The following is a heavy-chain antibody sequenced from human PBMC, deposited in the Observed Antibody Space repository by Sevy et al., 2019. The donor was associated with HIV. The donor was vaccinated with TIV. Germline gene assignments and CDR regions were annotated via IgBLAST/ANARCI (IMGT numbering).Heavy chain of an antibody. CDR2: INWNSGSL. V-gene: IGHV3-9*01. CDR3: AKTPMTEAAPHFDF. J-gene: IGHJ4*02. D-gene: IGHD6-19*01. CDR1: GFTFEDYA. Sequence: GGSLRLSCAGSGFTFEDYALHWVRQAPGQGLEWVAGINWNSGSLDYADSVKGRFTISRDDAKNSLYLQMDTLRTEDTALYYCAKTPMTEAAPHFDFWGQGTLVTV.